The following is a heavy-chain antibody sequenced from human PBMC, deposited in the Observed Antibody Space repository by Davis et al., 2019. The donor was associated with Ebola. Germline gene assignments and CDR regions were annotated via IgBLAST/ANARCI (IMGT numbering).Heavy chain of an antibody. D-gene: IGHD5-18*01. CDR3: ASARGYTYAYDY. Sequence: GGSLRLSCAASRFTFSDYYMRWIRQAPGRGLEWISYISSSTTYTDYAYSVKGRFTISRDNAKNSLYLQMNSLRAEDTAVYYCASARGYTYAYDYWGQGTLVTVSS. V-gene: IGHV3-11*06. J-gene: IGHJ4*02. CDR2: ISSSTTYT. CDR1: RFTFSDYY.